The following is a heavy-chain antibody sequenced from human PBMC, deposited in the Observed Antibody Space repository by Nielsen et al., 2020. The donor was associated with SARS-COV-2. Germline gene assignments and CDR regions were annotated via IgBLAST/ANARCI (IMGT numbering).Heavy chain of an antibody. CDR1: GFTFSSYA. Sequence: GESLKISCAASGFTFSSYAMHWVRQAPGKGLEWVAVISYDGSNKYYADSVKGRFTISRDNSKNTLYLQMNSLRAEDTAVYYCARALPASFSWALRLGTFYIWGQGTMVTVSS. D-gene: IGHD1-26*01. CDR3: ARALPASFSWALRLGTFYI. CDR2: ISYDGSNK. J-gene: IGHJ3*02. V-gene: IGHV3-30-3*01.